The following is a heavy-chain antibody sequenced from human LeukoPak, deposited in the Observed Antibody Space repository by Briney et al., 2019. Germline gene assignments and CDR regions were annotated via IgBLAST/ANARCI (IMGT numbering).Heavy chain of an antibody. D-gene: IGHD2-15*01. CDR1: GFTFSSYG. CDR2: ISYDGSNK. V-gene: IGHV3-30*18. Sequence: PGGSLRLSCAASGFTFSSYGMHWVRQAPGKGLEWVAVISYDGSNKYYADSVKGRFTISRDNSKNTLYLQMNSLRAEDTAVYYCAKGFYADDYSTHYYFDYWGQGTLVTVSS. J-gene: IGHJ4*02. CDR3: AKGFYADDYSTHYYFDY.